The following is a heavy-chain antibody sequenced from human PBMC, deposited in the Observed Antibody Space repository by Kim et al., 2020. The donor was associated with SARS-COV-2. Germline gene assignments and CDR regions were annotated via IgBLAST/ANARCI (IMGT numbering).Heavy chain of an antibody. CDR2: IIPIFGTA. Sequence: SVKVSCKASGGTFSSYAISWVRQAPGQGLEWMGGIIPIFGTANYAQKFQGRVTITADESTSTAYMELSSLRSEDTSVYYCARGRWVGATEFDYWGQGTLGTVSS. CDR3: ARGRWVGATEFDY. J-gene: IGHJ4*02. D-gene: IGHD1-26*01. V-gene: IGHV1-69*13. CDR1: GGTFSSYA.